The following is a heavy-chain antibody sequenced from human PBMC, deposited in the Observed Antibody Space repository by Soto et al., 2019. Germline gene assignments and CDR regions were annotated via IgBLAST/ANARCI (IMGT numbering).Heavy chain of an antibody. CDR1: GYGFTSYD. CDR2: MNPNSGQT. V-gene: IGHV1-8*01. J-gene: IGHJ4*02. D-gene: IGHD3-10*01. CDR3: ARVSGAARGNYFFDS. Sequence: QVQVMQSGAEVKKPGASVKVSCKTSGYGFTSYDLNWVRQAAGQGLEWMGWMNPNSGQTGYARRAQGRVTMTRTTSMNTAYMELSSLTSEDTAVYYCARVSGAARGNYFFDSWGQGTLVTVSS.